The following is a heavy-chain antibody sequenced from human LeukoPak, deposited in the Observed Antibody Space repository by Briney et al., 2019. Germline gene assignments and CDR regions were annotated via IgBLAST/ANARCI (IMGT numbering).Heavy chain of an antibody. D-gene: IGHD3-3*01. CDR2: IYYSGST. J-gene: IGHJ4*02. V-gene: IGHV4-34*01. Sequence: SETLSLTCAVYGGSFSGYYWSWIRQPPGKGLEWIGNIYYSGSTYYNPSLKSRVTISVDTSKNQFSLKLSSVTAADTAVYYCASVQFLEWLLDYWGQGTLVTVSS. CDR1: GGSFSGYY. CDR3: ASVQFLEWLLDY.